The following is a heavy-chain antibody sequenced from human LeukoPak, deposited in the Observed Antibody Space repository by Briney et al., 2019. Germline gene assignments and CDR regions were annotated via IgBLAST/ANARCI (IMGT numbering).Heavy chain of an antibody. CDR2: TYYGSKWYN. D-gene: IGHD1-1*01. V-gene: IGHV6-1*01. Sequence: SQTLSLTCAISGDSVSSNSAVWHWIRQSPSRGLEWLGRTYYGSKWYNDYADSVKSRITINPDTSKNQFSLQLSSVTPEDTAVYYCARATGTTSGTGFDCWGQGTLVTVSS. CDR1: GDSVSSNSAV. J-gene: IGHJ4*02. CDR3: ARATGTTSGTGFDC.